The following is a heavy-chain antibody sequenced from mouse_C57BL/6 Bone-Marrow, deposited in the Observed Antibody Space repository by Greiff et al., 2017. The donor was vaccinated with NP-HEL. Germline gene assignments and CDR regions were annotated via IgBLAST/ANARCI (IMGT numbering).Heavy chain of an antibody. Sequence: EVKLVESGGGLVKPGGSLKLSCAASGFTFSDYGMHGVRQAPEKGLEWVAYISSGSSTIYYADTVKGRFTISRDNAKNTLFLQMTSLRSEDTAMYYCASAYYSNYDAMDYWGQGTSVTVSS. J-gene: IGHJ4*01. D-gene: IGHD2-5*01. CDR1: GFTFSDYG. V-gene: IGHV5-17*01. CDR2: ISSGSSTI. CDR3: ASAYYSNYDAMDY.